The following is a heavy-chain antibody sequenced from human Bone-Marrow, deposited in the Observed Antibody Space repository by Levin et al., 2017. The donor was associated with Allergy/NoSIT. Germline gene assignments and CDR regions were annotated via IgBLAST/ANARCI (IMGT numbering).Heavy chain of an antibody. J-gene: IGHJ6*02. D-gene: IGHD5-12*01. CDR1: GFTFSSYA. Sequence: SCAASGFTFSSYAMHWVRQAPGKGLEWVAVISYDGSNKYYADSVKGRFTISRDNSKNTLYLQMNSLRAEDTAVYYCARSDSGYDPWSYYGMDVWGQGTTVTVSS. V-gene: IGHV3-30-3*01. CDR3: ARSDSGYDPWSYYGMDV. CDR2: ISYDGSNK.